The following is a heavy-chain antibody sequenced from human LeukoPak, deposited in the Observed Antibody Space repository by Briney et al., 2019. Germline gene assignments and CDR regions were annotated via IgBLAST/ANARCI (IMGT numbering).Heavy chain of an antibody. CDR2: INHSGST. CDR3: ARGRSTMGAFDI. J-gene: IGHJ3*02. V-gene: IGHV4-34*01. D-gene: IGHD3-10*01. Sequence: SETLSLTCAVYGGSFSGYYWSWIRQPPGKGLEWIGEINHSGSTNYNPSLKSRVTISVDTSKNQFSLKLSSVTAADTAVYYCARGRSTMGAFDIWGQGTVVTVSS. CDR1: GGSFSGYY.